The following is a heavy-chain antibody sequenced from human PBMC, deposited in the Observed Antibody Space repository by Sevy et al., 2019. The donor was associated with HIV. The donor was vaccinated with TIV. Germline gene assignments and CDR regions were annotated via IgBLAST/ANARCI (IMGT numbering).Heavy chain of an antibody. D-gene: IGHD3-16*02. CDR3: ARGLTRVNGYLFDY. V-gene: IGHV4-59*01. Sequence: SETLSLTCTVSGGSISSYYWSWTRQPPGKGLEWIGYIYYSGSTNYNPSLKSRVTISVDTSKNQFSLKLSSVTAADTAVYYCARGLTRVNGYLFDYWGQGTLVTVSS. CDR1: GGSISSYY. CDR2: IYYSGST. J-gene: IGHJ4*02.